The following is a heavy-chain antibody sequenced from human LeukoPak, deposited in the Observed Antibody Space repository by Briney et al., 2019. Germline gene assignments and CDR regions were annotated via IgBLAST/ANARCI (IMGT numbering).Heavy chain of an antibody. J-gene: IGHJ5*02. CDR3: AKAETVTMMPLDL. D-gene: IGHD3-22*01. V-gene: IGHV3-30*01. Sequence: QAGGSLRLSCAASGFTFSSYAMHWVRQAPGKGLEWISFIEHDGNEEKYSDSVKGRFTISRDNGKNTLFLQMKSLRVEDTGLYYCAKAETVTMMPLDLWGQGTLVSVST. CDR1: GFTFSSYA. CDR2: IEHDGNEE.